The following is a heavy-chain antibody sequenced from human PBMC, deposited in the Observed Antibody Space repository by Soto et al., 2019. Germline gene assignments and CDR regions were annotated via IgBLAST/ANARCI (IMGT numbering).Heavy chain of an antibody. CDR1: GFTFSRYG. J-gene: IGHJ2*01. CDR3: ARREVDL. CDR2: IWYDGSNK. V-gene: IGHV3-33*01. Sequence: QVQLVESGGGVVQPGRSLRLSCAASGFTFSRYGMHGVRQAPGKGLEWVAIIWYDGSNKYYADSVKGRFTIARDKPKNTQYLQMNRLRAEDTAVYYWARREVDLWGRGTLVTVSS.